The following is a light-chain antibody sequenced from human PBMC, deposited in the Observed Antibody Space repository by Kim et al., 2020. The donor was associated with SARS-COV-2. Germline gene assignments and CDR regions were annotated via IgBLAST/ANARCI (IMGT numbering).Light chain of an antibody. CDR1: ESRSGTC. J-gene: IGKJ1*01. Sequence: PGGRATPSCRARESRSGTCLAWYQQKPGTAPRRLSYGEASRATGIPDRIIGGGSGADFSLTISRLEHEDVAVFYCQQYGSSSRWTFGQGTKVEIK. CDR3: QQYGSSSRWT. CDR2: GEA. V-gene: IGKV3-20*01.